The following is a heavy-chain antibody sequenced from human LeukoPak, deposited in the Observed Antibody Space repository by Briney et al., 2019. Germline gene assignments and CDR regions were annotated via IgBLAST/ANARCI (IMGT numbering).Heavy chain of an antibody. D-gene: IGHD5-24*01. J-gene: IGHJ6*02. CDR3: ASRDKGYYYGMDV. CDR2: ISGSGGST. Sequence: GGSLRLSCAASGFTFSSYAMSWVRQAPGKGLEWVSAISGSGGSTYYADSVKGRFTISRDNSKNTLYLQMNSLRAEDTAVYYCASRDKGYYYGMDVWGHGTTVTVSS. V-gene: IGHV3-23*01. CDR1: GFTFSSYA.